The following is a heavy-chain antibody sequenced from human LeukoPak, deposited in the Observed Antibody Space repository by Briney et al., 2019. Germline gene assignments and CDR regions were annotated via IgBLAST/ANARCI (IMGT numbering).Heavy chain of an antibody. CDR3: TRHGYGDGPP. CDR1: GFTFSGSA. CDR2: IRSKANSYAT. V-gene: IGHV3-73*01. Sequence: GGSLRLSCAASGFTFSGSAMNWVRQASGKGLEWVGRIRSKANSYATAYAASVKGRFTISRDDSKNTPYLQMNSLKTEDTAGYYCTRHGYGDGPPWGQGTLVTVSS. J-gene: IGHJ5*02. D-gene: IGHD4-17*01.